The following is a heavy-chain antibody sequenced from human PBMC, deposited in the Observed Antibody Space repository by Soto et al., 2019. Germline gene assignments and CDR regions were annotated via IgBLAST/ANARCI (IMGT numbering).Heavy chain of an antibody. V-gene: IGHV5-51*01. Sequence: GESLQISCKGSGYSFTSYWIGCVRQMPGKGLEWMGIIYPGDSDTRYSPSFKGQVTISADKSISAAYLQWSSLKASDTAMYYCARRSYGSGSGPTDYWGQGTMVTVSS. CDR1: GYSFTSYW. D-gene: IGHD3-10*01. CDR3: ARRSYGSGSGPTDY. J-gene: IGHJ4*02. CDR2: IYPGDSDT.